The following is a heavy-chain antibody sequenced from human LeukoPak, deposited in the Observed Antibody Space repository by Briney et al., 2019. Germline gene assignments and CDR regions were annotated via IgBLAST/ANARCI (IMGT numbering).Heavy chain of an antibody. V-gene: IGHV3-53*01. CDR2: IYSGGST. J-gene: IGHJ4*02. CDR3: ARGKYYYGSGSFFDY. D-gene: IGHD3-10*01. Sequence: GGSLRLSCAASGFTVSSNYMSWVRQAPGKGLEWVPVIYSGGSTYYADSVKGRFTISRDNSKNTLYLQMNSLRAEDTAVYYCARGKYYYGSGSFFDYWGQGTLVTVSS. CDR1: GFTVSSNY.